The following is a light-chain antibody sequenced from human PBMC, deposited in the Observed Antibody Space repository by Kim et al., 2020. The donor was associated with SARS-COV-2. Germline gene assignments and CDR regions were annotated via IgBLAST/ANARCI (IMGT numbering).Light chain of an antibody. Sequence: SASVGDRVTITCRGSQTISTWLAWYQQKPGKAPNLLIYLASTLESGVPSRFIGSGSGTEFTLTIDSLQPDDFATYYCQHYSRFPYTFGQGTKLEI. V-gene: IGKV1-5*03. CDR3: QHYSRFPYT. CDR2: LAS. J-gene: IGKJ2*01. CDR1: QTISTW.